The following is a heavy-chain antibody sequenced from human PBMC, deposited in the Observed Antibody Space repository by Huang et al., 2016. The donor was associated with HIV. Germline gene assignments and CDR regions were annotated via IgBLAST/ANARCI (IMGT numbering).Heavy chain of an antibody. V-gene: IGHV4-39*01. CDR1: GDLISSTTYY. Sequence: QLQLQESGPGQVKPSETLSLTCSVSGDLISSTTYYWGWIRQSPGKGLEWVGSVCHGGSTKYNPSLKSRGTLSVDTSRNQCSLRLNSVTAADTAVYYCASQHIGAAATWFWGRGTQVAVSS. CDR3: ASQHIGAAATWF. D-gene: IGHD6-13*01. CDR2: VCHGGST. J-gene: IGHJ4*02.